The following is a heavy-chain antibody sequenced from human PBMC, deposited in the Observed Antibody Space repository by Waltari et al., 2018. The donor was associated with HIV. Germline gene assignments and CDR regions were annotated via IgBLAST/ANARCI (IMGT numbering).Heavy chain of an antibody. CDR3: ARGGGSWLQETHYYKGLDV. Sequence: VQLMQSGPEMRKPGASVRISCRATGYDLTSYGITWVRQAPGQGCEWGGWSWRYDGNTDVEGVFKARVRLTIESSTTTVFLEVRSRRVDETATYYCARGGGSWLQETHYYKGLDVWGLGTSVTVSS. CDR2: SWRYDGNT. V-gene: IGHV1-18*01. J-gene: IGHJ6*02. CDR1: GYDLTSYG. D-gene: IGHD3-22*01.